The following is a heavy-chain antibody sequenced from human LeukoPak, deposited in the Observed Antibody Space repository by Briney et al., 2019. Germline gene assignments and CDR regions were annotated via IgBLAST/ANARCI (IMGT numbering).Heavy chain of an antibody. Sequence: ASVKVSCKASGYTFTSYYMHWVRQAPGQGLEWMGIINPSGGSTSYAQKFQGRVTMTRDTSTSTVYMELSSLRSEATAVSYSARDGDVSFARRANYFDYWGQGTLVTVSS. CDR1: GYTFTSYY. V-gene: IGHV1-46*01. D-gene: IGHD2-8*02. J-gene: IGHJ4*02. CDR3: ARDGDVSFARRANYFDY. CDR2: INPSGGST.